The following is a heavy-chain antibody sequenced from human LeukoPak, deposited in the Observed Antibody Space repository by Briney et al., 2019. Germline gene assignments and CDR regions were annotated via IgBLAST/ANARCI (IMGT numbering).Heavy chain of an antibody. Sequence: SETLSLTCTVSGGSISSYYWSWIRQPPGKGLEWIGYIYYSGNTNYNPSLKSRLTISVDTSKNQFSLKLKSVTAADTAVYYCARSMTAAGSFYFDYWGQGTLVTDSS. V-gene: IGHV4-59*01. D-gene: IGHD6-13*01. CDR1: GGSISSYY. J-gene: IGHJ4*02. CDR3: ARSMTAAGSFYFDY. CDR2: IYYSGNT.